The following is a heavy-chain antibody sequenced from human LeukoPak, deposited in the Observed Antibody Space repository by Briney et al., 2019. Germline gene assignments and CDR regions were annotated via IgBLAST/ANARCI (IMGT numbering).Heavy chain of an antibody. D-gene: IGHD4-17*01. CDR3: ARSWYGDYLVDY. Sequence: SETLSLTCTVSGGSISSSSYYWGWIRQPPGTGLEWIGSIYYSGSTYYNPSLKSRVTISVDTSKNQFSLKLSSVTAADTAVYYCARSWYGDYLVDYWGQGTLVTVSS. V-gene: IGHV4-39*01. CDR1: GGSISSSSYY. J-gene: IGHJ4*02. CDR2: IYYSGST.